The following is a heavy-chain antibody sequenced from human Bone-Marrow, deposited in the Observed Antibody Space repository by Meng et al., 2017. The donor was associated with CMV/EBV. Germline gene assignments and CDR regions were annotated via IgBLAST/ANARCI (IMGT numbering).Heavy chain of an antibody. V-gene: IGHV1-69*10. J-gene: IGHJ6*02. Sequence: SLNVSCKVSGGTFSSYAISWVRQAPGQGLEWMGGIIPILGIANYAQKFQGRVTITADKSTSTAYMELSSLRSEDTAVYYCARVWAAGRPDYYGMDVWGQGTTVTVSS. CDR2: IIPILGIA. CDR3: ARVWAAGRPDYYGMDV. CDR1: GGTFSSYA. D-gene: IGHD6-13*01.